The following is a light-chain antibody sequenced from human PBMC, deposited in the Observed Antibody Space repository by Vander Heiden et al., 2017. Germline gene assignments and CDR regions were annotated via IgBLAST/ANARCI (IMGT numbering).Light chain of an antibody. CDR1: QSVLYSSNNKNY. Sequence: DIVMTQSPDSLAVSLGEKATINCKSSQSVLYSSNNKNYLAWYQPKPGQPPKLLIYWASTRESGVPDRFSGSGSGTDFTLTISSLQAEDVAVYYGQQYYSTPRTFGQGTKVEIK. V-gene: IGKV4-1*01. CDR3: QQYYSTPRT. J-gene: IGKJ1*01. CDR2: WAS.